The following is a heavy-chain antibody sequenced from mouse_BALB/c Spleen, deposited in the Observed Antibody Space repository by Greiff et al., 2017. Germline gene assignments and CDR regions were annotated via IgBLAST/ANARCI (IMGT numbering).Heavy chain of an antibody. CDR3: ARDNRYGAMDY. D-gene: IGHD2-14*01. CDR2: IWAGGST. CDR1: GFSLTSYG. V-gene: IGHV2-9*02. Sequence: QVQLKESGPGLVAPSQSLSITCTVSGFSLTSYGVHWVRQPPGKGLEWRGVIWAGGSTNYNSALMSRLSISKDNSKSQVFLKMNSLQTDDTAMYYCARDNRYGAMDYWGQGTSVTVSS. J-gene: IGHJ4*01.